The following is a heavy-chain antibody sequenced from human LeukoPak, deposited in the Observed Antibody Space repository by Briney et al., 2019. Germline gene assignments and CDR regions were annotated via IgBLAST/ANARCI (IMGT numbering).Heavy chain of an antibody. CDR3: ARRKGEQLVRGGNNWFDP. CDR2: INHSGST. V-gene: IGHV4-34*01. Sequence: SETLSLTCAVYGGSFSGYYWSWIRQPPGKWLEWIGEINHSGSTNYNPSLKSRVTISVDTSKNQFSLKLSSVTAADTAVYYCARRKGEQLVRGGNNWFDPWGQGTLVTVSS. CDR1: GGSFSGYY. J-gene: IGHJ5*02. D-gene: IGHD6-13*01.